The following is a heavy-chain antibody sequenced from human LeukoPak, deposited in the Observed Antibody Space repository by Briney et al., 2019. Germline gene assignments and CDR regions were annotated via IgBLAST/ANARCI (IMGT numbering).Heavy chain of an antibody. V-gene: IGHV3-23*01. Sequence: LTGGSLRLSCAAPGFTFNTYAMSWVRQAPGKGLEWVSAISGSGGSTFYADSVKGRFTISRDNSKNTLYLQMNSLRAEDTAVYYCAKDWGIAAFDIWGQGTMVTVSS. D-gene: IGHD6-13*01. CDR1: GFTFNTYA. CDR3: AKDWGIAAFDI. J-gene: IGHJ3*02. CDR2: ISGSGGST.